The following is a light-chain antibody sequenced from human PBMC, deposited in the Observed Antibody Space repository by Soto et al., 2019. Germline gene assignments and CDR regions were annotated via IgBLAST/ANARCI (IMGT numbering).Light chain of an antibody. CDR1: QSISTY. CDR3: QQSYSTPWT. Sequence: DIQMTQSPSSLSASVGNRVTITCRASQSISTYLNWYQQKPGKAPKLLIYAASSLQSGVPSRFSGSGSGTLFTLTISSLQPEDFATYYCQQSYSTPWTFGQGTKVDI. CDR2: AAS. J-gene: IGKJ1*01. V-gene: IGKV1-39*01.